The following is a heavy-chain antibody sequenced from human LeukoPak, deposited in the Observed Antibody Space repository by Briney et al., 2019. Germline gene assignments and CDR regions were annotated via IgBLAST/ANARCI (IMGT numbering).Heavy chain of an antibody. J-gene: IGHJ4*02. CDR3: ASLETRYCSSTSCLGHFDY. V-gene: IGHV1-69*13. Sequence: ASVKVSCKASGGTFSSYAISWVRQAPGQGLEWMGGIIPIFGTANYAQKFQGRVTITADESTSTAYMELSSLRSEDTAVYYCASLETRYCSSTSCLGHFDYWGQGTLVTVSS. CDR2: IIPIFGTA. D-gene: IGHD2-2*01. CDR1: GGTFSSYA.